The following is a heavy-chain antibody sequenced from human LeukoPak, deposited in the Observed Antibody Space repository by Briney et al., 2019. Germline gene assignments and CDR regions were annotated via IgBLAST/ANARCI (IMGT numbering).Heavy chain of an antibody. CDR3: ARDGTMPTTVVTSGAFDI. D-gene: IGHD4-23*01. J-gene: IGHJ3*02. V-gene: IGHV4-59*12. Sequence: SETLSLTCTVSDDSISRYYWSWIRQPPGKELEWIGYVYYSGSTNYNPSLKSRVTISVDTSKNQFSLKLSSVTAADTAVYYCARDGTMPTTVVTSGAFDIWGQGTMVTVSS. CDR2: VYYSGST. CDR1: DDSISRYY.